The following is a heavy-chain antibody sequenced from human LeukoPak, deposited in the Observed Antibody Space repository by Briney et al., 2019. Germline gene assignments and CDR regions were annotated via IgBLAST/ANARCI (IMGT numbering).Heavy chain of an antibody. J-gene: IGHJ6*02. CDR2: ISAYNGNT. CDR3: AREGYLYYYYYYGMDV. Sequence: ASVKVSCKASGYTFTSYGISWVRQAPGQGLEWMGWISAYNGNTNYAQKLQGRVTMTTDTSTSTAYVELRSLRSDDTAVYYCAREGYLYYYYYYGMDVWGQGTTVTVSS. V-gene: IGHV1-18*01. CDR1: GYTFTSYG. D-gene: IGHD5-12*01.